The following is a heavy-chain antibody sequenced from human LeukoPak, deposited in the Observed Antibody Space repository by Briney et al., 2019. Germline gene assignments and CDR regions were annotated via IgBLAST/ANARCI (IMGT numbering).Heavy chain of an antibody. Sequence: SETLSLTCTVSAGSISGVYWNWLRQPPRKGLEWVGYIHTSGSTSFNPSLKSGLSFSIDSSKNPVLLRIRSVTATDTAVYYCTRRRGGWGVGVFDFWAEGIPVTVST. D-gene: IGHD2-15*01. CDR2: IHTSGST. V-gene: IGHV4-4*09. CDR3: TRRRGGWGVGVFDF. J-gene: IGHJ4*02. CDR1: AGSISGVY.